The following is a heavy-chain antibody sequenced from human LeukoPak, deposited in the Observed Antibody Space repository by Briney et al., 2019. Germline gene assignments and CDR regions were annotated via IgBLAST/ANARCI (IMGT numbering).Heavy chain of an antibody. Sequence: ASVKVSCKASGYTFTSYGISWVRQAPGQGLKWMGWISAYNGNTNYAQKLQGRVTMTTDTSTSTAYMELRSLRSDDTAVYYCARDRASGSYSSWFDPWGQGTLVTVSS. D-gene: IGHD1-26*01. CDR1: GYTFTSYG. CDR2: ISAYNGNT. V-gene: IGHV1-18*01. CDR3: ARDRASGSYSSWFDP. J-gene: IGHJ5*02.